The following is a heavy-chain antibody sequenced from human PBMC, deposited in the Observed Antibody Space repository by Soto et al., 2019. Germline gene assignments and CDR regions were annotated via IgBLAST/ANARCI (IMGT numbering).Heavy chain of an antibody. CDR2: IYYSGST. CDR1: GGSISSGGYY. Sequence: PSETLSLTCTVSGGSISSGGYYCSWILHHPGKGLEWIGYIYYSGSTYYNPSLKSRVTISVDTSKNQFSLKMSSVTAADTAVYYCASSSLYGMEVWGQGTTVTVSS. CDR3: ASSSLYGMEV. J-gene: IGHJ6*02. V-gene: IGHV4-31*03.